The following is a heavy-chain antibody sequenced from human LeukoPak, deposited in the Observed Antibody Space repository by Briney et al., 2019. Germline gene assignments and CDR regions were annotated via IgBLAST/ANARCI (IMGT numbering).Heavy chain of an antibody. CDR1: GLTVSSNY. CDR3: AKALRYFGYYYYGMDV. CDR2: ISGSGGST. D-gene: IGHD3-9*01. Sequence: PGGSLRLSCAASGLTVSSNYMSWVRPAPGKGLEWVSAISGSGGSTYYADSVKGRFTISRDNSKNTLYLQMNSLRAEDTAVYYCAKALRYFGYYYYGMDVWGQGTTVTVSS. V-gene: IGHV3-23*01. J-gene: IGHJ6*02.